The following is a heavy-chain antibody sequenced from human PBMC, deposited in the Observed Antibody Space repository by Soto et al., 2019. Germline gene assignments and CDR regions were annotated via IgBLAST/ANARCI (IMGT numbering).Heavy chain of an antibody. CDR2: INPSGGST. D-gene: IGHD3-9*01. CDR3: ARIHLTGYDY. V-gene: IGHV1-46*01. Sequence: ASLKVSCKASGYTSTSYYMHWVRQAPGQGLEWMGIINPSGGSTSYAQKFQGRVTMTRDTSTSTVYMELSSLRSEDTAVYYCARIHLTGYDYWGQGTLVTVSS. J-gene: IGHJ4*02. CDR1: GYTSTSYY.